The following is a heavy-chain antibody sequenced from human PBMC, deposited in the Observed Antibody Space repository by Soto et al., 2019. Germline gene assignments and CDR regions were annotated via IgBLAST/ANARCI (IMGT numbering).Heavy chain of an antibody. Sequence: ESGGVLGQPGGSLRLSCVASGFTFDSHWMHWVRQAPGEGLVWVSRIKTDGYAAAYADSVKGRFTISRDNTKNTVDLQMNSLRAEDTAVYFCVRESGVAADCWGQGTLVTVSS. CDR3: VRESGVAADC. D-gene: IGHD6-19*01. J-gene: IGHJ4*02. CDR2: IKTDGYAA. CDR1: GFTFDSHW. V-gene: IGHV3-74*01.